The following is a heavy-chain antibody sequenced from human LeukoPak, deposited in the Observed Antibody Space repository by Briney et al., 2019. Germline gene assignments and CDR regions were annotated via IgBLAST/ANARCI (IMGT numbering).Heavy chain of an antibody. V-gene: IGHV3-53*01. Sequence: GGSLRLSCAASGFTVSSNYMSWVRQAPGKGLEWVSVIYSGGSTYYADSVKGRFTISRDNSKNTLYPQMNSLRAEDTAVYYCAREMVRGVHDYWGQGTLVTVSS. J-gene: IGHJ4*02. CDR2: IYSGGST. CDR3: AREMVRGVHDY. D-gene: IGHD3-10*01. CDR1: GFTVSSNY.